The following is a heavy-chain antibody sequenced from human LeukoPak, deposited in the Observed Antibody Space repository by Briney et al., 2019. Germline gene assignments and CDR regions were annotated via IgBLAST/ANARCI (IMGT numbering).Heavy chain of an antibody. V-gene: IGHV3-11*01. Sequence: GGSLRLSCAASGFTFSDYYMSWIRQAPGKGLEWVSYISSSGSTIYYADSVKGRFTISRDNAKNSLYLQMNSLRAEDTAVYYCARDPVVITRPPNRDDYGGQGTLVTVSS. J-gene: IGHJ4*02. CDR1: GFTFSDYY. D-gene: IGHD3-22*01. CDR2: ISSSGSTI. CDR3: ARDPVVITRPPNRDDY.